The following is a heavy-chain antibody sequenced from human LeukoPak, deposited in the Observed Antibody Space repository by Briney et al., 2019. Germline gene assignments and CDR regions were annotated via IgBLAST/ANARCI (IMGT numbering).Heavy chain of an antibody. D-gene: IGHD3-22*01. V-gene: IGHV1-18*01. J-gene: IGHJ4*02. CDR2: ISAYNGNT. Sequence: GASVKVSCKASGYTFARSGISWVRQAPGQGLEWMGWISAYNGNTNYAQKLQGRVTMTTDTSTSTAYMELRSLRSNDTAVYYCARDYRGGVPKNYYDSSGYLEPIADYWGQGTLVTVSS. CDR3: ARDYRGGVPKNYYDSSGYLEPIADY. CDR1: GYTFARSG.